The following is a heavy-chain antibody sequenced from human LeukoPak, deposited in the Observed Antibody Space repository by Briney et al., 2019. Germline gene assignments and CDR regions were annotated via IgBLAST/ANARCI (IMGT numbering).Heavy chain of an antibody. CDR2: IYYSGST. D-gene: IGHD3-10*01. CDR3: ARPLWFGEYYGMDV. V-gene: IGHV4-59*05. J-gene: IGHJ6*02. CDR1: GGSISSYY. Sequence: SETLSLTCTVSGGSISSYYWSWIRQPPGKGLEWIGSIYYSGSTYYNPSLKSRVTISVDTSKNQFSLKLSSVTAADTAVYYCARPLWFGEYYGMDVWGQGTTVTVSS.